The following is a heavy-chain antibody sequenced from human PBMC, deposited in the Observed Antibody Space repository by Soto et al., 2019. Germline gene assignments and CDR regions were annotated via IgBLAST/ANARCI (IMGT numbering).Heavy chain of an antibody. J-gene: IGHJ4*02. D-gene: IGHD2-21*02. CDR1: GFTFNNYA. V-gene: IGHV3-23*01. Sequence: EVQLLESGGDLVRPGVSRRLSCAASGFTFNNYAMSWVRQAPGKGLEWVSAISSSGYSTYYTDSVKGRFTISRDNSRNTVYLQMNNLRAKDTAVYYCAKGSVVVAAKFDSWGQGTLVTVSS. CDR2: ISSSGYST. CDR3: AKGSVVVAAKFDS.